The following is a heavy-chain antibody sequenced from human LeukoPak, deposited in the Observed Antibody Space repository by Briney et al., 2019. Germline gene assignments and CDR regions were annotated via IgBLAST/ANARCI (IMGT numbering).Heavy chain of an antibody. Sequence: GGSLRLSCAASGFTFSSYWTSWVRQAPGKGLEWVANIKEDGSEKHYVDSVKGRFTISRDNAKNSLYLQMNSLRAEDTAVYYGARGPLIAAAGTSWGQGILVTVSS. J-gene: IGHJ5*02. CDR3: ARGPLIAAAGTS. V-gene: IGHV3-7*01. D-gene: IGHD6-13*01. CDR1: GFTFSSYW. CDR2: IKEDGSEK.